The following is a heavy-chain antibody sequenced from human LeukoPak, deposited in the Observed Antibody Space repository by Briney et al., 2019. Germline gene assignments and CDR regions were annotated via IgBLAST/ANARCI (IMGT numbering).Heavy chain of an antibody. J-gene: IGHJ4*02. CDR2: INPNSGGT. Sequence: GASVKVSCKASGYTFTDYYIHWVRQAPGQGLEWMGWINPNSGGTNYAQKFQGRVTMTRDTSISTAYMELSRLRSDDTAVYYCARVLEMATPGGDYWGQGTLVTVSS. CDR1: GYTFTDYY. V-gene: IGHV1-2*02. CDR3: ARVLEMATPGGDY. D-gene: IGHD5-24*01.